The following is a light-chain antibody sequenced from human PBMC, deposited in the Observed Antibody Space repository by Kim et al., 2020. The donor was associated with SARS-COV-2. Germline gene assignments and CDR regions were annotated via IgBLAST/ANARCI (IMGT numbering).Light chain of an antibody. CDR3: NSRDSRGNHLV. J-gene: IGLJ3*02. V-gene: IGLV3-19*01. CDR1: SLRSYY. CDR2: GKN. Sequence: SSELTQDSAVSVALGQTVRITCQGDSLRSYYASWYQQKPGQAPVLVIYGKNNRPSGIPDRFSGSSSGNTASLTITGAQAEDEADYYCNSRDSRGNHLVFG.